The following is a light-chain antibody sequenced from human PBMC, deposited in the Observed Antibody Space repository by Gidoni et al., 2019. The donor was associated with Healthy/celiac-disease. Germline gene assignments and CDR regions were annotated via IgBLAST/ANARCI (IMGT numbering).Light chain of an antibody. CDR2: ATS. Sequence: DIQMTQSPSSLSASVGDRVTITCRASQSISSYLNGYQQKPGKAPKLLIYATSSLQSGVPSRFSGSGSGTEFTLTISSLQPEDFATYYCQQSDSTPQTFGQGTKLEIK. V-gene: IGKV1-39*01. J-gene: IGKJ2*01. CDR3: QQSDSTPQT. CDR1: QSISSY.